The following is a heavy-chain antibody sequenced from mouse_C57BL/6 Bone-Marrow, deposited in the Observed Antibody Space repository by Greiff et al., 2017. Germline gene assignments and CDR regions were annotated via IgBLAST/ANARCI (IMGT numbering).Heavy chain of an antibody. Sequence: QVHVKQSGAELAKPGASVKLSCKASGYTFTSYWMHWVQQRPGQGLEWIGYINPSSGYTKYNQKFKDKDTFTADKSSSTAYMQLSSLTYEDSAVYYCTDLPSLAYWGQGTLVTVSA. V-gene: IGHV1-7*01. J-gene: IGHJ3*01. CDR1: GYTFTSYW. D-gene: IGHD5-1*01. CDR2: INPSSGYT. CDR3: TDLPSLAY.